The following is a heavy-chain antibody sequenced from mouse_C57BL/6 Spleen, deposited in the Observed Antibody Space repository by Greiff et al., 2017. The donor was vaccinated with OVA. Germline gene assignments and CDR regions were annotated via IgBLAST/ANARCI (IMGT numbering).Heavy chain of an antibody. CDR1: GYTFTSYW. D-gene: IGHD1-1*01. J-gene: IGHJ2*01. CDR3: ARRITTVVADYFDY. V-gene: IGHV1-69*01. Sequence: VQLQQPGAELVMPGASVKLSCKASGYTFTSYWMHWVKQRPGQGLEWIGEIDPSDSYTNYNQKFKGKSTLTVDTSSSTAYMQLSSLTSEDSAVYDCARRITTVVADYFDYWGQGTTLTVSS. CDR2: IDPSDSYT.